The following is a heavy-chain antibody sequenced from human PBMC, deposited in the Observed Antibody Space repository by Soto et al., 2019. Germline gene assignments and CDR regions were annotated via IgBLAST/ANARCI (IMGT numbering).Heavy chain of an antibody. CDR1: GDSIGTYY. V-gene: IGHV4-59*01. D-gene: IGHD4-17*01. CDR3: ARATTYWFDP. CDR2: INCSGNT. Sequence: PSATRSLTCTVSGDSIGTYYWNWIRQPPGKGLEWIGYINCSGNTNYNPSLSGRVTISVXXXKXXLXLKLTSXXAAGTALYYCARATTYWFDPWGQGTLVTVS. J-gene: IGHJ5*02.